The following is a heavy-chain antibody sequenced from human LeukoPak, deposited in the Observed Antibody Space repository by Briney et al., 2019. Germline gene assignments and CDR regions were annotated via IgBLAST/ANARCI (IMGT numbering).Heavy chain of an antibody. Sequence: GASVKVSCKASGYTFTSYDINWVRQAAGQGLELMGWMNPSSGDTGYVEKFQGRVTMTRDTSITTAYMELSSLRSEDTAVHYCTRSGFGGGVHFDYWGQGTPVTVSS. V-gene: IGHV1-8*01. CDR1: GYTFTSYD. CDR2: MNPSSGDT. CDR3: TRSGFGGGVHFDY. J-gene: IGHJ4*02. D-gene: IGHD3-16*01.